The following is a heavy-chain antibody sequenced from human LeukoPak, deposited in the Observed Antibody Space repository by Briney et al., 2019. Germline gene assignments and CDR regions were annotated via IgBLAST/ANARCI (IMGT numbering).Heavy chain of an antibody. D-gene: IGHD3-10*01. Sequence: GGSLRLSCAASGFTFSGFSMSWVRQSPTKGLEWVANIKQDGSERYYVDSVKGRFTISRDNARNSLSLQMNNLRVEDTAVYYCARAGSHWHYVYWGQGTVVTVSS. V-gene: IGHV3-7*01. CDR2: IKQDGSER. CDR1: GFTFSGFS. CDR3: ARAGSHWHYVY. J-gene: IGHJ4*02.